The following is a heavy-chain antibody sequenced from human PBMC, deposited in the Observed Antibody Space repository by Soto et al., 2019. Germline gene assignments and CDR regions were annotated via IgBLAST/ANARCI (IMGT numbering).Heavy chain of an antibody. CDR2: IAYDGSNK. J-gene: IGHJ3*02. CDR3: ARDLGGSIAAQNVGANAFDX. D-gene: IGHD6-6*01. V-gene: IGHV3-30-3*01. CDR1: GFTFSSCA. Sequence: PGGSLRLSFAASGFTFSSCAMHWVRQAPGKGLEWVAVIAYDGSNKYYADSVKVRFTISRDNSNNTLYLQMNSLRAEDTAVYYCARDLGGSIAAQNVGANAFDXWGQGTMVTVS.